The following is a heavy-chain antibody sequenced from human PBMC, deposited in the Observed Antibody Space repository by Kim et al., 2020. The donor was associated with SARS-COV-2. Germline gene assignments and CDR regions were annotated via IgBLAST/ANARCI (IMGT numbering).Heavy chain of an antibody. CDR2: INHSGST. Sequence: SETLSLTCAVYGGSFSGYYWSWIRQPPGKGLEWMGEINHSGSTNYNPSLKSRVTISVDTSKNQFSLKLSSVTAADTAVYYCASPQEYWGQGTLVTVSS. CDR3: ASPQEY. V-gene: IGHV4-34*01. J-gene: IGHJ4*02. CDR1: GGSFSGYY.